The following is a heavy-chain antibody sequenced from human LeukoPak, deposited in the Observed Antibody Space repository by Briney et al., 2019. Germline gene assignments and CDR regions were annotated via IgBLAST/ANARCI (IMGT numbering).Heavy chain of an antibody. Sequence: PSETLSLTCTVSGYSISSGYYWGWIRQPPGKGLEWIGSIYHSGSTYYNPSLKSRVTISVDTSKNQFSLKLSSVTAADTAVYYCARGRGIVDYWGQGTLVTVSS. D-gene: IGHD2-15*01. V-gene: IGHV4-38-2*02. CDR3: ARGRGIVDY. J-gene: IGHJ4*02. CDR2: IYHSGST. CDR1: GYSISSGYY.